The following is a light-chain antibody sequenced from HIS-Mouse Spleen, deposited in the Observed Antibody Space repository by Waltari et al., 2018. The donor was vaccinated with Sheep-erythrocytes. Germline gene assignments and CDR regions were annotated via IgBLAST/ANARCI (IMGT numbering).Light chain of an antibody. CDR2: QDS. V-gene: IGLV3-1*01. J-gene: IGLJ3*02. CDR3: QAWDSSTAWV. CDR1: KLGDKY. Sequence: SYELTQPPSVSVSPGQTASITSSGDKLGDKYACWYQQKPGQSPVLVIYQDSKRPSGSPDRFSGSNSGNTATLTIGGAQAMDEADYYCQAWDSSTAWVFGGGTKLTVL.